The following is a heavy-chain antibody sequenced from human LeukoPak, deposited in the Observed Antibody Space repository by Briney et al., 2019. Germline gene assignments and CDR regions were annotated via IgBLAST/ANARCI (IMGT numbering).Heavy chain of an antibody. CDR2: INHSGST. CDR3: ARSSYDFWSGYYSLCDY. CDR1: GGSISSYY. D-gene: IGHD3-3*01. Sequence: SETLSLTCTVSGGSISSYYWSWIRQPPGKGLEWIGEINHSGSTNYNPSLKSRVTISVDTSKNQFSLKLSSVTAADTAVYYCARSSYDFWSGYYSLCDYWGQGTLVTVSS. J-gene: IGHJ4*02. V-gene: IGHV4-34*01.